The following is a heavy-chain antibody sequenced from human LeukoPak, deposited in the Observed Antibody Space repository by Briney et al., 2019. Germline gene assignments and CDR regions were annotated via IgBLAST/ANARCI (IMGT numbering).Heavy chain of an antibody. V-gene: IGHV3-23*01. CDR2: FSGSGGRT. J-gene: IGHJ4*02. Sequence: GGSLRLSCTASGFTFSDCDMNWFRQAPGKGLEWVSTFSGSGGRTLYADSVKGRFTISRDNSKNTLSLQMNSLRAEDTAVYYCAKVTSSYNYFDYWGQGSLVTVSS. CDR3: AKVTSSYNYFDY. D-gene: IGHD2-2*01. CDR1: GFTFSDCD.